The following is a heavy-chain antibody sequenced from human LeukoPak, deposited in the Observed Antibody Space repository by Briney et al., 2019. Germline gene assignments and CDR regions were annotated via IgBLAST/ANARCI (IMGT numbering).Heavy chain of an antibody. D-gene: IGHD1-26*01. J-gene: IGHJ3*02. CDR2: FDPEDGET. CDR3: ATKWGVGATTSGAFDI. CDR1: GYTLTELS. V-gene: IGHV1-24*01. Sequence: ASVTVSCKVSGYTLTELSMHWVRQAPGKGLEWMGGFDPEDGETIYAQKFQGRVTMTEDTSTDTAYMELSSLRSEDTAVYYCATKWGVGATTSGAFDIWGQGTMVTVSS.